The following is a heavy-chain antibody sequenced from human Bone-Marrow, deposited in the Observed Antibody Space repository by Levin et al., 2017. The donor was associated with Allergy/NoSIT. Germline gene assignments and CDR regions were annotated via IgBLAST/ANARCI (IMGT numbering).Heavy chain of an antibody. D-gene: IGHD1/OR15-1a*01. V-gene: IGHV3-21*01. J-gene: IGHJ6*02. CDR3: VRSESIKGTEDLKVMDV. Sequence: PGGSLRLSCAASGFIFSKYSLHWVRQSPGKGLEWVSSISSASSYIYYADSVKGRFTISRDNAKNSLSLQMNSLRAEDTAVYYCVRSESIKGTEDLKVMDVWGQGTTVTVSS. CDR2: ISSASSYI. CDR1: GFIFSKYS.